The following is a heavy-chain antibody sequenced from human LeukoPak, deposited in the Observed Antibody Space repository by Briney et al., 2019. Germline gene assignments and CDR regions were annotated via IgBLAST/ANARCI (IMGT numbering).Heavy chain of an antibody. D-gene: IGHD6-19*01. CDR1: EFSVGSNY. CDR2: LYPGGTT. CDR3: ARVVSGWDHFDY. V-gene: IGHV3-66*01. Sequence: PGGSLRLSCAASEFSVGSNYMTWVRQAPGKGLEWVSILYPGGTTYDADSVKGRFTFSRDNSKNTLYLQMNNLRDEDTAVYYCARVVSGWDHFDYWGQGTLVTVSS. J-gene: IGHJ4*02.